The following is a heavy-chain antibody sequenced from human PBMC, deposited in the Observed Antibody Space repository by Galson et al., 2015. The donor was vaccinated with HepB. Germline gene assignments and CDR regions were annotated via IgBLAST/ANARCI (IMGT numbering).Heavy chain of an antibody. CDR2: TYYRSKWYN. Sequence: CAISGDSVSSNSAAWNWIRQSPSRGLEWLGRTYYRSKWYNDYAVSVKSRITINPDTSKNQFSQQLNSVTPEDTAVYYCARSTRNPRYYYGSGSDGMDVWGQGTTVTVSS. CDR1: GDSVSSNSAA. D-gene: IGHD3-10*01. CDR3: ARSTRNPRYYYGSGSDGMDV. V-gene: IGHV6-1*01. J-gene: IGHJ6*02.